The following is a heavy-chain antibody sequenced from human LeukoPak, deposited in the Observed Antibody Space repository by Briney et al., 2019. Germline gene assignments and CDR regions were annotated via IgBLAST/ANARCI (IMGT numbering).Heavy chain of an antibody. J-gene: IGHJ4*02. Sequence: ASVKVSCKASGYTFTSYDISWVRQAPGQGLEWMGGIIPIFGTANYAQKFQGRVTITADESTSTAYMELSSLRSEDTAVYYCASGDYALGYWGQGTLVTVSS. CDR2: IIPIFGTA. V-gene: IGHV1-69*13. D-gene: IGHD4-17*01. CDR1: GYTFTSYD. CDR3: ASGDYALGY.